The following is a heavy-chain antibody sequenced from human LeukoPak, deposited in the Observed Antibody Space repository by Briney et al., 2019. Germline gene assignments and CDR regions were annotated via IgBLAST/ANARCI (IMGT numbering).Heavy chain of an antibody. D-gene: IGHD3-22*01. CDR1: GFTFSSYG. J-gene: IGHJ4*02. V-gene: IGHV3-30*18. Sequence: GRSLRLSCAASGFTFSSYGMHWVRQAPGKGLEGVAAISYDGSKKYYADSVKGRFIISRDNSKNTLCLQMNSLRAEDTAVYYCAKSYYYDSSGYYCRYWGQGTLVTVSS. CDR3: AKSYYYDSSGYYCRY. CDR2: ISYDGSKK.